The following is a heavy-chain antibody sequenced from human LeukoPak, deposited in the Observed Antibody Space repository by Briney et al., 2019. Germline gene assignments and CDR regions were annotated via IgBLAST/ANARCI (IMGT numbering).Heavy chain of an antibody. V-gene: IGHV3-15*01. D-gene: IGHD3-22*01. CDR1: GFTFSNAW. CDR2: IKSKTDGGTT. J-gene: IGHJ4*02. Sequence: GGSLRLSCAASGFTFSNAWMSWVRQAPGKGLEWVGRIKSKTDGGTTDYAAPVKGRFTISRDDSKNTLYLQMNSLKTEDTAVYYCTTDRYYDSSGYFIPYYFDYWGQGTLVTVFS. CDR3: TTDRYYDSSGYFIPYYFDY.